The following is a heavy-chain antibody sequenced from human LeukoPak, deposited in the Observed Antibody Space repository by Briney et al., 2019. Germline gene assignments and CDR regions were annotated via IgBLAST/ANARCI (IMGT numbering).Heavy chain of an antibody. D-gene: IGHD6-19*01. V-gene: IGHV3-30*18. CDR1: GFFFSSYV. CDR3: AKDSGIAVTAVGWFAP. J-gene: IGHJ5*02. CDR2: ISYEGSNK. Sequence: GGSLRLSCAASGFFFSSYVMRWVRQAPGKGLEWVAVISYEGSNKYYADSVKGRFTISRDNSKNTLYLQMNSLRVEDTAVYYCAKDSGIAVTAVGWFAPWGQGTLVTVSS.